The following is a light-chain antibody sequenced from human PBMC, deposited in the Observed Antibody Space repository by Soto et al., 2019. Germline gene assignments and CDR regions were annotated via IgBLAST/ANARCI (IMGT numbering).Light chain of an antibody. CDR2: END. CDR3: GTWDSSLSADV. J-gene: IGLJ1*01. V-gene: IGLV1-51*02. CDR1: SSNIGITS. Sequence: QSVLTQPPSVSAAPGQKDTISCSGSSSNIGITSVSWYQQLPEAAPKLLIYENDKRPSGIPDRFSGSKSGTSATLGITGLQTWDEADYYCGTWDSSLSADVFGTGTKVTVL.